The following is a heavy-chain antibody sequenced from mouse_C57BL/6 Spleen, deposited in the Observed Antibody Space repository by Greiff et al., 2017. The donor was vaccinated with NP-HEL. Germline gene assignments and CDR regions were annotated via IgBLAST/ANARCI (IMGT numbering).Heavy chain of an antibody. J-gene: IGHJ2*01. CDR3: TPNDD. Sequence: EVKLEESGGGLVQPGGSMKLSCVASGFTFSNYWMNWVRQSPEKGLEWVGQIRSNSDTYASHYADSVKGRFTISRDDSKSSVYLQMNNVRAEGTGIYYCTPNDDWGQGTTLTVSS. CDR2: IRSNSDTYAS. CDR1: GFTFSNYW. V-gene: IGHV6-3*01.